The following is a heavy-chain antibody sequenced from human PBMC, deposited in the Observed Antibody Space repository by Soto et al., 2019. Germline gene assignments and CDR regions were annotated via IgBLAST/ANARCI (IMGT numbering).Heavy chain of an antibody. Sequence: QVQLVQSGAEVKKPGASVKVSCKASGYTFTSYYMHWVRQAPGQGLEWMGIINPSGGSTSYAQKCQGRVTMTRDTSTSTVYMGLSSLRSEDTAVYYCARAPRDSGSYYSFQHWGQGTLVTVSS. CDR3: ARAPRDSGSYYSFQH. CDR1: GYTFTSYY. J-gene: IGHJ1*01. D-gene: IGHD1-26*01. CDR2: INPSGGST. V-gene: IGHV1-46*01.